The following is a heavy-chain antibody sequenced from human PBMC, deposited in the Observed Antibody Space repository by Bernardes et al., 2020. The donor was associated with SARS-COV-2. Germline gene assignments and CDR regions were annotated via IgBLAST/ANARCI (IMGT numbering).Heavy chain of an antibody. J-gene: IGHJ5*02. CDR2: ISAYNGNT. Sequence: ASVKVSCKASGYTFTSYGISWVRQAPGQGLEWTGWISAYNGNTNYAQKLQGRVTMTTDTSTSTAYMELRSLRSDDTAVYYCARVGEDYVIDRFDPWGQGTLVTVSS. CDR1: GYTFTSYG. D-gene: IGHD3-16*01. V-gene: IGHV1-18*01. CDR3: ARVGEDYVIDRFDP.